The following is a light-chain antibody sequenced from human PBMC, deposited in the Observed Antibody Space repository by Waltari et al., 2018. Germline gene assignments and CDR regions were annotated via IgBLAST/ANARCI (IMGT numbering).Light chain of an antibody. CDR2: ADK. CDR1: SGSIGSGY. J-gene: IGLJ3*02. Sequence: NFMLTQPHSVSESPGQTITISCTRSSGSIGSGYVQWYQQRPGSAPTTMIYADKKSPSGAPDRFSGSIDSSSNSASLTISGLKTEDEADYYCQSFDSTNPWVFGGGTKLTVL. CDR3: QSFDSTNPWV. V-gene: IGLV6-57*03.